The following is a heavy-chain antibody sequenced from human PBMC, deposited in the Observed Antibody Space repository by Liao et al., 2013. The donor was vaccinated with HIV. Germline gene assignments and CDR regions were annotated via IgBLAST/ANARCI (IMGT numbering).Heavy chain of an antibody. V-gene: IGHV4-61*02. CDR1: GASTSSADFY. J-gene: IGHJ4*02. CDR2: IYSTGST. CDR3: ARGGALQSSSSYFDY. Sequence: QLQLQESGPGLVKPSETLSLTCTVSGASTSSADFYWTWIRQPAGKGLEWIGRIYSTGSTNYSPSLRSRVSLSVDTSKNQFSLNLNSVTAADTAMYYCARGGALQSSSSYFDYWARDPWSPSP. D-gene: IGHD6-6*01.